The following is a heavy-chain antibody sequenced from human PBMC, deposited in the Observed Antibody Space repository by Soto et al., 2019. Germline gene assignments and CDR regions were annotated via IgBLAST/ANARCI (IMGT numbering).Heavy chain of an antibody. CDR2: INHSGST. CDR1: GGSFSGYY. Sequence: QVQLQQWGAGLLKPSETLSLTCAVYGGSFSGYYWSWIRQPPGKGLEWIGEINHSGSTNYNPSLKSRVTISVDTSKNQFSLKLSSVTAADTAVYYCASARIAAAGISYWGQGTLVTVSS. J-gene: IGHJ4*02. D-gene: IGHD6-13*01. V-gene: IGHV4-34*01. CDR3: ASARIAAAGISY.